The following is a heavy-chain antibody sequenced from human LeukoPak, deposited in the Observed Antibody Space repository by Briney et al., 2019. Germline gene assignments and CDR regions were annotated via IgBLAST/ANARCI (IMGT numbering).Heavy chain of an antibody. V-gene: IGHV3-23*01. D-gene: IGHD3-22*01. CDR3: AKGSYYDSSGSFYFDY. Sequence: PGGSLRLSCAASGFTFSSYAMSGVRQAPGKGREGVSGISGSGDNTYYADSVKGRFTISRDNSKNTLYVQVNSLGTEDTAAYYCAKGSYYDSSGSFYFDYWGQGTLVTVSS. CDR2: ISGSGDNT. J-gene: IGHJ4*02. CDR1: GFTFSSYA.